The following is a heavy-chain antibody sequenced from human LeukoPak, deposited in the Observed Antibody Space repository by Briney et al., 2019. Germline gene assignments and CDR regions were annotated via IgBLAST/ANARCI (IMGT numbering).Heavy chain of an antibody. V-gene: IGHV4-39*01. CDR1: GGSIRSSYYY. J-gene: IGHJ4*02. Sequence: SETLSLTCTVSGGSIRSSYYYWGWIRQPPGKGLEWIGSIYDSGSTYYNPSLKSRVTISVDTSKNQFSLRLNSVTAADTAIYYCWRPYCTNSMCSSSVVDSWGQGTLVTVSS. CDR3: WRPYCTNSMCSSSVVDS. D-gene: IGHD2-8*01. CDR2: IYDSGST.